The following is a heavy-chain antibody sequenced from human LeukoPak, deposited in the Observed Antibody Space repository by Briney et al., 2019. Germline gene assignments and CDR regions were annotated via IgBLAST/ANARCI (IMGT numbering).Heavy chain of an antibody. D-gene: IGHD2-15*01. J-gene: IGHJ3*02. CDR2: ISSSSSYI. Sequence: PGGSLRLSCAASGFTFSSYSMNWVRQAPGRGLEWVSSISSSSSYIYYADSVKGRFTISRDNAKNSLYLQMNSLRAEDTAVYYCAREDCSGGSCYSSEAFDIWGQGTMVTVSS. V-gene: IGHV3-21*01. CDR1: GFTFSSYS. CDR3: AREDCSGGSCYSSEAFDI.